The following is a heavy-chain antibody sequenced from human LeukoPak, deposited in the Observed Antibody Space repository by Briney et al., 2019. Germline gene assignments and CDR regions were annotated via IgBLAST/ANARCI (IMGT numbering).Heavy chain of an antibody. D-gene: IGHD6-19*01. J-gene: IGHJ4*02. V-gene: IGHV1-2*02. CDR2: INPNSGGT. CDR3: ARDLGSGWIIVDY. Sequence: ASVKVSCKSSGYTFTGYYIHWVRQAPGQGLEWMGWINPNSGGTNSEQKFQGRVTLTRDTSISTAYLELSSLRSDDTAVYYCARDLGSGWIIVDYWGQGTLVTVSS. CDR1: GYTFTGYY.